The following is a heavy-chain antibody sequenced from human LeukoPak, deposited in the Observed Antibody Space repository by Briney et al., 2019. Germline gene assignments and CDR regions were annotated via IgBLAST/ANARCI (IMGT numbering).Heavy chain of an antibody. Sequence: SETLSLTCAVYGGSFRGYYWSWIRQPPGKGLEWIGEINHSGSTNYNPSLKSRVTISVDTSKNQFSLKLSSVTAADTAVYYCARGTYYDFWSGYYGPRNSGGMDVWGQGTTVTVSS. CDR1: GGSFRGYY. J-gene: IGHJ6*02. D-gene: IGHD3-3*01. CDR3: ARGTYYDFWSGYYGPRNSGGMDV. CDR2: INHSGST. V-gene: IGHV4-34*01.